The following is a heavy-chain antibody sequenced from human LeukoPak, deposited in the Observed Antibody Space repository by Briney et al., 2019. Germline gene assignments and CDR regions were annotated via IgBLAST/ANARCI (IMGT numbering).Heavy chain of an antibody. CDR2: INPSGGST. CDR1: GYTFTSYY. Sequence: ASVKVSCKASGYTFTSYYMHWARQAPGQGLEWMGIINPSGGSTSYAQKFQGRVTMTRDTSTSTVYMELSSLRSEDTAVYYCARDQRYDFWSGSFDFWGQGTLVTVSS. J-gene: IGHJ4*02. V-gene: IGHV1-46*01. CDR3: ARDQRYDFWSGSFDF. D-gene: IGHD3-3*01.